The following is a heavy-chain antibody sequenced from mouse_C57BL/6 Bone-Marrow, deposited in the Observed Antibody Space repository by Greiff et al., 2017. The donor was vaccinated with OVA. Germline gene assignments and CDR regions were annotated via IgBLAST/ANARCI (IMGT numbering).Heavy chain of an antibody. D-gene: IGHD2-4*01. CDR1: GFTFSSYG. CDR3: ARNYDYDAAWFAY. Sequence: EVKLVDSGGDLVKPGGSLKLSCAASGFTFSSYGMSWVRQTPDKRLEWVATISSGGSYTYYPDSVKGRFTISRDNAKNTLYLQMSSLKSEDTAMYYCARNYDYDAAWFAYWGQGTLVTVSA. CDR2: ISSGGSYT. V-gene: IGHV5-6*01. J-gene: IGHJ3*01.